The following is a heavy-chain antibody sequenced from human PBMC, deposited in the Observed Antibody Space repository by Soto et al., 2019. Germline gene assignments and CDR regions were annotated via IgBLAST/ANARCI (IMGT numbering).Heavy chain of an antibody. J-gene: IGHJ4*02. D-gene: IGHD2-15*01. CDR2: IYHSGST. Sequence: SETLSLTCAVSGGSISSGGYSWSWIRQPPGKGLEWIGYIYHSGSTYYNPSLKSRVTISVDRSKNQFSLKLSSVTAADTAVYFCAIIPCRRCGGSRYLFDYWVQGTLVLVSS. V-gene: IGHV4-30-2*01. CDR1: GGSISSGGYS. CDR3: AIIPCRRCGGSRYLFDY.